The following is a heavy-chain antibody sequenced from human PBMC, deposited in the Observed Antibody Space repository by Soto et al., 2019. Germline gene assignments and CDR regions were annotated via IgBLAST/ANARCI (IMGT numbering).Heavy chain of an antibody. CDR2: IYPGDSDT. CDR1: GYSFTSYW. V-gene: IGHV5-51*01. J-gene: IGHJ6*02. CDR3: ARGLYCSSTSCPYYYYYGMDV. Sequence: GESLKISCKGSGYSFTSYWIGWVRQMPGKGLEWMGIIYPGDSDTRYSPSFQDQVTISADKSISTAYLQRSSLKASDTAMYYCARGLYCSSTSCPYYYYYGMDVWGQGTTVTVSS. D-gene: IGHD2-2*01.